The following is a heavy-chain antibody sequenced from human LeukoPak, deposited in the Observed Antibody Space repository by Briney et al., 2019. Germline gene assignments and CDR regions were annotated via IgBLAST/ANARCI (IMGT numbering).Heavy chain of an antibody. CDR3: ASDPDGLDAFDI. Sequence: PGGTLRLSCAASGFTFSSYDMSWVRQAPGKGLEWVSGISGSGGSTYYADSVKGRSTISRDNSKNTLYLQMNSLRAEDTAVYYCASDPDGLDAFDIWGQGTMVTVSS. V-gene: IGHV3-23*01. CDR2: ISGSGGST. D-gene: IGHD2-21*01. J-gene: IGHJ3*02. CDR1: GFTFSSYD.